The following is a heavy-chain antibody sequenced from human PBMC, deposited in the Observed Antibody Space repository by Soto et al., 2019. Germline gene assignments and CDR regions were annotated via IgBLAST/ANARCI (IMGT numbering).Heavy chain of an antibody. CDR2: ISAYNGNT. V-gene: IGHV1-18*01. D-gene: IGHD5-12*01. Sequence: ASVKVSCKASGYSFSNYGTSWVRQAPGQGLEWMGWISAYNGNTDFAQKVQGRVTMATDTSTTTAYMELRSLRSDDTAVYYCASGGYDSPAGIDYYYYYYMDVWGKGTTVTVSS. CDR3: ASGGYDSPAGIDYYYYYYMDV. CDR1: GYSFSNYG. J-gene: IGHJ6*03.